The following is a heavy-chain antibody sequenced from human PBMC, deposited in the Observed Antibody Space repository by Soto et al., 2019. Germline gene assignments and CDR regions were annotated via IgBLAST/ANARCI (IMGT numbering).Heavy chain of an antibody. CDR3: ARHGGLCSGGACYGAFDV. V-gene: IGHV3-72*01. Sequence: GGSLRLSCAASGFSFSDHYMDWVRQAPGKGLEWVGRIRKKTNGYTTEYAASVKGRFTISRDDSKNSLYLQMNSLKSEDTAVYYCARHGGLCSGGACYGAFDVWGQGTKVTVSS. J-gene: IGHJ3*01. CDR2: IRKKTNGYTT. D-gene: IGHD2-15*01. CDR1: GFSFSDHY.